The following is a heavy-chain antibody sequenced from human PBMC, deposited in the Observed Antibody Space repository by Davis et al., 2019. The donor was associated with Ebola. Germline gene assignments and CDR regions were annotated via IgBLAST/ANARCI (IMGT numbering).Heavy chain of an antibody. J-gene: IGHJ6*02. CDR1: GGTFSSYA. V-gene: IGHV1-69*13. D-gene: IGHD2-8*01. CDR3: ARLGYCTNGVCYTAMNYYYGMDV. Sequence: SVKVSCKASGGTFSSYAISWVRQAPGQGLEWMGGIIPIFGTANYAQKFQGRVTITADESTSTAYMELSSLRSEDTAVYYCARLGYCTNGVCYTAMNYYYGMDVWGQGTTVTVSS. CDR2: IIPIFGTA.